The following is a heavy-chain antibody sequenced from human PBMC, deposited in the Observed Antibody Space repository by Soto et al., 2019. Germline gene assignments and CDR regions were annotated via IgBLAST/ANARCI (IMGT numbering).Heavy chain of an antibody. V-gene: IGHV3-53*01. CDR3: ASGVGFAEFTYPGYYYGMDV. Sequence: GGSLRLSCAASGFTVSSNYMSWVRQAPGKGLEWVSVIYSGGSTYYADSVKGRFTISRDNSKNTLYLQMNSLRAEDTAVYYCASGVGFAEFTYPGYYYGMDVWGQGTTVTVSS. J-gene: IGHJ6*02. CDR2: IYSGGST. D-gene: IGHD3-10*01. CDR1: GFTVSSNY.